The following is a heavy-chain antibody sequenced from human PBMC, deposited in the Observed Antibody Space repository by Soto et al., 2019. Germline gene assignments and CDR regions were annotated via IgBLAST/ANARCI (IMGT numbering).Heavy chain of an antibody. CDR2: MNPNSGNT. D-gene: IGHD6-13*01. CDR3: AREHSSSWRFDY. Sequence: QVQLVQSGAEVKKPGASVKVSLKASGYTFTSYDINWVRQATGQGLEWMGLMNPNSGNTGYAQKFQGRVTMTRNTSISTAYMELSSLRSEDTAVYYCAREHSSSWRFDYWGQGTLVTVSS. J-gene: IGHJ4*02. CDR1: GYTFTSYD. V-gene: IGHV1-8*01.